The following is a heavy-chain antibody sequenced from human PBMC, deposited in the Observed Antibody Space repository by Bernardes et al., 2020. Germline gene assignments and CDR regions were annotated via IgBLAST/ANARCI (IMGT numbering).Heavy chain of an antibody. CDR1: GYTFTSYG. J-gene: IGHJ4*02. CDR2: ISAYNGNT. V-gene: IGHV1-18*01. D-gene: IGHD6-13*01. CDR3: ARDLGKGIAAAAPFDY. Sequence: SVKVSCKASGYTFTSYGISWVRQAPGQGLEWMGWISAYNGNTNYAQKLQGRVTMTTDTSTSTAYMELRSLRSDDTAVYYCARDLGKGIAAAAPFDYWGQGTLVTVSS.